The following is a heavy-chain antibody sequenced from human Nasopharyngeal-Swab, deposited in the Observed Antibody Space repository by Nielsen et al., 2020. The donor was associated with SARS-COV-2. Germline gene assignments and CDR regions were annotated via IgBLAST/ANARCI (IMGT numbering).Heavy chain of an antibody. CDR2: IYYSGST. D-gene: IGHD1-26*01. J-gene: IGHJ4*02. Sequence: SETLSLTCTVSGGSISSYYWSWIRQPPGKGLEWIGYIYYSGSTNYNPSLKSRVTISVDTSKNQFSLKLSPVTAADTAVYYCARATSGSYYPFDYWGQGTLVTVSS. CDR1: GGSISSYY. V-gene: IGHV4-59*01. CDR3: ARATSGSYYPFDY.